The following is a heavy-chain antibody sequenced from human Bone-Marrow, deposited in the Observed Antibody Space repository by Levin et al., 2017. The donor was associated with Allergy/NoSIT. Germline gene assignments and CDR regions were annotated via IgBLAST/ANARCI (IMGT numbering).Heavy chain of an antibody. CDR2: VNIDGRDI. CDR3: ARCEDY. J-gene: IGHJ4*02. Sequence: PSETLSLTCAASGFTFSNYWMSWVRQAPGAGLEWVASVNIDGRDIFYVDSVKGRFTISRDNAKNSLSLQMNSLRAEDTAVYYCARCEDYWGQGALVTVSS. V-gene: IGHV3-7*01. CDR1: GFTFSNYW.